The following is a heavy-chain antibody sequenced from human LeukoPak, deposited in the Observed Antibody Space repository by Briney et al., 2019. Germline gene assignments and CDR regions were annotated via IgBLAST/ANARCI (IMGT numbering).Heavy chain of an antibody. V-gene: IGHV3-53*01. Sequence: GGSQRLSCAASGFSVSGNYMSWVRQAPGKGLEWVSLIYTDGSTYYADSVKGRFTISKDNSKNTLYLQMNSLRAEDTAVYYCARGPLTRYDYYYGMDVWGLGTTVAVSS. CDR1: GFSVSGNY. J-gene: IGHJ6*02. CDR2: IYTDGST. CDR3: ARGPLTRYDYYYGMDV. D-gene: IGHD3-9*01.